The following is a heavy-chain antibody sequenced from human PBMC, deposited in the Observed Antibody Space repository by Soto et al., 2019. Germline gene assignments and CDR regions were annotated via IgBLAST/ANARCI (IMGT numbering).Heavy chain of an antibody. CDR1: GYTFTGYY. CDR3: ARDIAMGRGDLLYAFDI. CDR2: INPNSGST. V-gene: IGHV1-2*02. J-gene: IGHJ3*02. Sequence: GASVKVSCKASGYTFTGYYMHWVRQAPGQGLEWMGWINPNSGSTNYAQKFQGRVTMTRDTSISTAYMELSRLRSDDTAVYYCARDIAMGRGDLLYAFDIWGQGTMVTVSS. D-gene: IGHD3-10*01.